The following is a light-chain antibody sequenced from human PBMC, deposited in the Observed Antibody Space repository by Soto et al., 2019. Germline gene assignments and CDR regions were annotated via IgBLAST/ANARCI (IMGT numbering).Light chain of an antibody. J-gene: IGKJ2*01. CDR2: GES. CDR1: QSLSRYF. V-gene: IGKV3-20*01. Sequence: EIVLTQSPGTVSLSPGERVTLSCRASQSLSRYFLAWYQQIPGQAPRLLMYGESSRATGIPDRFSVSGSGTDFTLTISRLEPEDFAVYYCQQYGSSPYTFGQGTKLEIK. CDR3: QQYGSSPYT.